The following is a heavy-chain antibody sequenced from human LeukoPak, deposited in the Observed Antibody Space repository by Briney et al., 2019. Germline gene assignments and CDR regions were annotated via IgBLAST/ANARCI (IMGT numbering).Heavy chain of an antibody. D-gene: IGHD5-12*01. CDR3: ARESDIVATNDAFDI. CDR2: ISSSGSTI. J-gene: IGHJ3*02. Sequence: GGSLRLSCEASGFTFNTYSMNWARQAPGKGLEWVSYISSSGSTIYYADSVKGRFTISRDNAKNSLYLQMNSLRAEDTAVYYCARESDIVATNDAFDIWGQGTMVTVSS. CDR1: GFTFNTYS. V-gene: IGHV3-48*04.